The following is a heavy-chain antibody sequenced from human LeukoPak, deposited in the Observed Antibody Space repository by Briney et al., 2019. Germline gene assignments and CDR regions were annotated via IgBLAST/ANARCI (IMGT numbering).Heavy chain of an antibody. CDR2: INQDESAK. Sequence: GGSLRLSCAASGFTFSRYWMSWVRQAPGKGLEWVASINQDESAKFYVDSVKGRFTISRDNSKNTLFLQMNSLRPEDTAVYYCASSGSAGHFHYWGQGTLVTVSS. V-gene: IGHV3-7*01. CDR1: GFTFSRYW. CDR3: ASSGSAGHFHY. J-gene: IGHJ4*02. D-gene: IGHD3-22*01.